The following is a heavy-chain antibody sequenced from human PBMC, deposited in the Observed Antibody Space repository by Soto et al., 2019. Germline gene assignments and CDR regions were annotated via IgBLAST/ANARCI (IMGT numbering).Heavy chain of an antibody. D-gene: IGHD3-22*01. Sequence: QVLLQQWGGGLLKPSETLSLTCAVYGGSFSAYYWSWIRQPPGKGLERIGEINHSGGTSYNPSLKLRGHISGDTSQSQFSLKLTSVTAADRAVYYCARGSVDTVDSSGFYEYWGKGTPVTVSS. J-gene: IGHJ4*02. CDR2: INHSGGT. V-gene: IGHV4-34*01. CDR1: GGSFSAYY. CDR3: ARGSVDTVDSSGFYEY.